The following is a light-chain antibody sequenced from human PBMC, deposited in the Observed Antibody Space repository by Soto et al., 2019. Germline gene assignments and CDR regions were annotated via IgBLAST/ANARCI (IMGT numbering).Light chain of an antibody. CDR1: QSISSW. V-gene: IGKV1-5*03. Sequence: DIQMTQSPSTLSASVGDRVTITCRASQSISSWLAWYQQKPGKAPKLLIYKASTLKSGAPSGFSGSGSGTDFTLTISSLEPEDFAVYYCQQRNNWPLGITFGQGTRLEIK. CDR3: QQRNNWPLGIT. J-gene: IGKJ5*01. CDR2: KAS.